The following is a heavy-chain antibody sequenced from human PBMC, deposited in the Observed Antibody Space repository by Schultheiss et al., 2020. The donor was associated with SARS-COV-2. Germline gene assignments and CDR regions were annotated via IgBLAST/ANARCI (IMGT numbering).Heavy chain of an antibody. J-gene: IGHJ1*01. V-gene: IGHV1-3*01. Sequence: ASVKVSCKASGYTFTNYAMHWVRQAPGQRLEWMGWINAGNGNTKYSQKFQGRVTITRDTSASTIYMELSSLRSEDTAVYYCARDQGQWLVLKYFQHWGQGTLVTVSS. CDR1: GYTFTNYA. D-gene: IGHD6-19*01. CDR2: INAGNGNT. CDR3: ARDQGQWLVLKYFQH.